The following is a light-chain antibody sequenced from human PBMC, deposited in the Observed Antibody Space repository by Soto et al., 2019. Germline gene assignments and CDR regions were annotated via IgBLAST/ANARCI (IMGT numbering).Light chain of an antibody. CDR2: GAS. CDR1: QSISDT. Sequence: EIVMTQSPATLSVSPGGRATLSCRASQSISDTLAWYQQKPGQAPRLLIYGASTRATSFPARFSGSGSGTDFTLTISSLQSEDFAVYYFQQYNNWPWTFGQGTKVEIK. CDR3: QQYNNWPWT. J-gene: IGKJ1*01. V-gene: IGKV3-15*01.